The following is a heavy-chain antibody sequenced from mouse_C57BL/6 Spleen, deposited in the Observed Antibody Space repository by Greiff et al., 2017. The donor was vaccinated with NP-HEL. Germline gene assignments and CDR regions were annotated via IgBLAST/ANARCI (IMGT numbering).Heavy chain of an antibody. CDR3: ARGGYDYDRYFDV. V-gene: IGHV1-18*01. CDR1: GYTFTDYN. D-gene: IGHD2-4*01. CDR2: INPNNGGT. J-gene: IGHJ1*03. Sequence: EVKLMESGPELVKPGASVKIPCRASGYTFTDYNMDWVKQSHGKSLEWIGDINPNNGGTIYNQKFKGKATLTVDKSSSTAYMELRSLTSEDTAVYYCARGGYDYDRYFDVWGTGTTVTVSS.